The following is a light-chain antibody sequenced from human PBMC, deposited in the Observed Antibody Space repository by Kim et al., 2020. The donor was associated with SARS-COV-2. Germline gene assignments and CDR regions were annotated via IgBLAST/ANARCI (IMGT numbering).Light chain of an antibody. J-gene: IGKJ3*01. CDR2: GAS. Sequence: SPGERATLSCRASQSVGRNLAWYQQKPGQAPRLVIYGASTRATGVPARFSGSGYGTEFTLTISSLQSEDFAVYYCQQYNNWPPLTFGPGTGVDIK. CDR1: QSVGRN. V-gene: IGKV3-15*01. CDR3: QQYNNWPPLT.